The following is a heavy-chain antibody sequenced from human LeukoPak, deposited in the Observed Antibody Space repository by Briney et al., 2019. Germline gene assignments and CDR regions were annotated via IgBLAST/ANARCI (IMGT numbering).Heavy chain of an antibody. CDR2: INYSGNT. CDR3: ARINTVVLPSTMFDH. Sequence: SETLSLTCTVSGGSISSSSYYWGWIRQPPGKGLEWIGSINYSGNTYYNPSLKSRVTISVDTSRNQFSLKLSSVTAADTALYYCARINTVVLPSTMFDHWGQGTLVTVSS. CDR1: GGSISSSSYY. D-gene: IGHD2-2*01. J-gene: IGHJ4*02. V-gene: IGHV4-39*01.